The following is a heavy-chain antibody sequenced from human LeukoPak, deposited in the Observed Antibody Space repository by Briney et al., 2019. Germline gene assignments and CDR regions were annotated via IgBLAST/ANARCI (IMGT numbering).Heavy chain of an antibody. J-gene: IGHJ4*02. CDR2: IRHDGNEI. CDR3: ARVGYYSTFY. Sequence: GGSLRLSCAASGFTFSSYWMHWVRQAPGKGLEWVANIRHDGNEIYYVDSVKGRFTISRDNAKNSLYLQMNSLRAEDTAIYYCARVGYYSTFYWGQGTLVTVSS. V-gene: IGHV3-7*01. D-gene: IGHD6-13*01. CDR1: GFTFSSYW.